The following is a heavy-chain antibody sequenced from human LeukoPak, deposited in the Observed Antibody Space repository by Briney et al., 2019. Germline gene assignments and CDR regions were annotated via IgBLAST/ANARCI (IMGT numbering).Heavy chain of an antibody. J-gene: IGHJ3*02. CDR1: GFTFSNYA. D-gene: IGHD3-10*01. CDR2: ISNSGGDT. Sequence: PGGSLRLSCAASGFTFSNYAMSWVRQAPGRGLEWVLGISNSGGDTQYADSVKGRFTLSRDNSKKTLYLQMNSLRAEDTAVYYCAKSRSYTVRDAFEIWGQGTKVTVSS. V-gene: IGHV3-23*01. CDR3: AKSRSYTVRDAFEI.